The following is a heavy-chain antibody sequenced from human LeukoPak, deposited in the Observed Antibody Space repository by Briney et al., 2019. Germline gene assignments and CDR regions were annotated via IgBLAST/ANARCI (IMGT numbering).Heavy chain of an antibody. D-gene: IGHD5-18*01. CDR2: ISSSSSTI. CDR3: AGGYSYGPIPFDY. V-gene: IGHV3-48*01. CDR1: GFTFSSYE. J-gene: IGHJ4*02. Sequence: GGSLRLSCAASGFTFSSYEMNWVRQAPGKGLEWVSYISSSSSTIYYADSVKGRFTISRDNAKNSLYLQMNSLRAEDTAVYYCAGGYSYGPIPFDYWGQGTLVTVSS.